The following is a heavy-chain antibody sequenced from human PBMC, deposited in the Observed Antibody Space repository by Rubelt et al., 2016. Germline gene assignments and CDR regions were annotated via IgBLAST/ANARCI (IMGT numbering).Heavy chain of an antibody. CDR1: GGSISGSNYR. J-gene: IGHJ3*02. D-gene: IGHD3-10*01. CDR2: VHYDGTT. Sequence: QLQLQESGPGLVKPSETLSLTCTLSGGSISGSNYRWGWIRQPPGKGLEWIGNVHYDGTTDYTPSLKSRVTISTDTSKTQFSRKLSSVTAADTALYYCARLGPGSTSHAFDIWGQGTMVTVSS. V-gene: IGHV4-39*07. CDR3: ARLGPGSTSHAFDI.